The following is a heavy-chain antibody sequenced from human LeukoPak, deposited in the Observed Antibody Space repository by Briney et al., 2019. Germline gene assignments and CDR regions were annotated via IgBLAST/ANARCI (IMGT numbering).Heavy chain of an antibody. CDR2: ISHSGST. D-gene: IGHD2-15*01. V-gene: IGHV4-30-2*01. Sequence: SSETLSLTCSVSGGSISSGGYYWSWIRQPPGKGLEWIGYISHSGSTYYNPSLKSRVTISVDRSKNQFSLKLSSVTAADTAVYYCASFKATLDYWGQGTLVTVSS. CDR3: ASFKATLDY. J-gene: IGHJ4*02. CDR1: GGSISSGGYY.